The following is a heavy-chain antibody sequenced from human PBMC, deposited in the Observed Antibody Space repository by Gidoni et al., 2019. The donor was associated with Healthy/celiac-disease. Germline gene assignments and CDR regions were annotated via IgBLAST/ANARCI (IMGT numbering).Heavy chain of an antibody. CDR2: ISSSSSYI. J-gene: IGHJ3*02. CDR1: GFTFSSYS. CDR3: ARDIGWELLQAAFDI. D-gene: IGHD1-26*01. Sequence: EVQLVESGGGLVKPGGSLRLSCAASGFTFSSYSMNWVRQAPGKGMEWDSSISSSSSYIYYADSVKGRFTIARDNAKNSLYLQMNSLRAEDTAVYYCARDIGWELLQAAFDIWGQGTMVTVSS. V-gene: IGHV3-21*01.